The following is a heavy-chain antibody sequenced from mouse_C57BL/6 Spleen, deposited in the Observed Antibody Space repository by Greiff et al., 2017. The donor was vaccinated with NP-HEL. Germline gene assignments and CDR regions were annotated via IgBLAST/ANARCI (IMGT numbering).Heavy chain of an antibody. J-gene: IGHJ1*03. D-gene: IGHD1-1*01. CDR1: GFTFSDYG. CDR2: ISSGSSTI. V-gene: IGHV5-17*01. Sequence: DVMLVESGGGLVKPGGSLKLSCAASGFTFSDYGMHWVRQAPEKGLEWVAYISSGSSTIYYADTVKGRFTISRDNAKNTLFLQMTSLRSEDTAMYYCARPYYYGSSLGYFDVWGTGTTVTVSS. CDR3: ARPYYYGSSLGYFDV.